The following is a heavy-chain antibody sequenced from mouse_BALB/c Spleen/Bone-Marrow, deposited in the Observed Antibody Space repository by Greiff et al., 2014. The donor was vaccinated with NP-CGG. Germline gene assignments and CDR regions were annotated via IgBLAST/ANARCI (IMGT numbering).Heavy chain of an antibody. J-gene: IGHJ4*01. CDR1: GFTFSSYT. V-gene: IGHV5-6-4*01. Sequence: EVQLVESGGGLVKPGGSLKPSCAASGFTFSSYTMSWVRQTPEKRLEWVATISSGGSYTYYPDSVKGRFTISRDNAKNTLYLQMSSLKSEDTAMYYCTRERETRYAMDYWGQGTSVTVSS. CDR3: TRERETRYAMDY. CDR2: ISSGGSYT.